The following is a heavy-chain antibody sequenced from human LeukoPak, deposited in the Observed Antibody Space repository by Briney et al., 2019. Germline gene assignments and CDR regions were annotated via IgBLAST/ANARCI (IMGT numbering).Heavy chain of an antibody. V-gene: IGHV3-23*01. CDR3: AKVLNEYYYDSSGYYIFDY. D-gene: IGHD3-22*01. CDR2: ISGSGGST. CDR1: GFTFNSYA. Sequence: GGSLRLSCAASGFTFNSYAMSWVRQAPGKGLEWVSAISGSGGSTYYADSVKGRFTISRDNSKNTLYLQMNSLRAEDTAVYYCAKVLNEYYYDSSGYYIFDYWGQGTLVTVSS. J-gene: IGHJ4*02.